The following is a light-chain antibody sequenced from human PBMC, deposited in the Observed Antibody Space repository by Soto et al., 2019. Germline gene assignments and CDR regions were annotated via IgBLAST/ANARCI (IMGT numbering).Light chain of an antibody. V-gene: IGKV1-39*01. J-gene: IGKJ1*01. CDR1: QSITRY. CDR2: AAC. Sequence: DIQMTQSPPSLSASVGDRVTITCRTSQSITRYLNWYRQQPEEAPKLLIYAACSLQSGVPSRFSGSGSGTDVTLTISSLEPEDFATFYCQESYSVLRTFGQGTKVELK. CDR3: QESYSVLRT.